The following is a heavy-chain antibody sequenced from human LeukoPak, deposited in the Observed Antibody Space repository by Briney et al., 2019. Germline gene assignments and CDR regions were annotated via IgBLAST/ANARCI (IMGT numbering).Heavy chain of an antibody. CDR2: ISGSGGNT. CDR3: AKGSRVDPVAYCDY. V-gene: IGHV3-23*01. D-gene: IGHD2-2*01. J-gene: IGHJ4*02. Sequence: GGSLRLSCAASGFTFSDYYMSWIRQAPGKGLEWVSAISGSGGNTYYADSVKGRFTISRDNSKNTLYLQMNSLRAEDTAVYYCAKGSRVDPVAYCDYWGQGTLVPVSS. CDR1: GFTFSDYY.